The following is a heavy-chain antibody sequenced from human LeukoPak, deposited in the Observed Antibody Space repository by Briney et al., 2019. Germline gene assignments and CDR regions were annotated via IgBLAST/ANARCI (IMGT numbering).Heavy chain of an antibody. J-gene: IGHJ3*02. CDR3: ARVLEGAFDI. V-gene: IGHV3-74*01. D-gene: IGHD2-15*01. CDR2: ITNDGSST. Sequence: TGGSLRLSCAASGLTFSSHWMHWVRQAPGKGLVWVSRITNDGSSTTYADSVKGRFTISRDNSKNTLYLQMNSLRAEDTAVYYCARVLEGAFDIWGQGTMVTVSS. CDR1: GLTFSSHW.